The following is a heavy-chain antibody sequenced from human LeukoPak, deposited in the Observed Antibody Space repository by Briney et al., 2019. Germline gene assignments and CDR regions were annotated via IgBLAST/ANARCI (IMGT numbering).Heavy chain of an antibody. CDR2: IIPMSETP. Sequence: SVKVSCKASGGTFSINAITWVRQAPGQGLEWMGGIIPMSETPKYTQKFQGRVTITTDESTNTAYMELSSLRSEDTAVYYCARDSRTTDYYKYYMDVWGKGTTVTVSS. CDR3: ARDSRTTDYYKYYMDV. J-gene: IGHJ6*03. D-gene: IGHD1-1*01. V-gene: IGHV1-69*05. CDR1: GGTFSINA.